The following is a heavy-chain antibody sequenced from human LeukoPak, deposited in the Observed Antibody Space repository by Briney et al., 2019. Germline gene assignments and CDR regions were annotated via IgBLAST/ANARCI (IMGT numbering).Heavy chain of an antibody. CDR3: ATRALRGWYRYIDY. CDR2: FDPEDGET. Sequence: ASVKVSCKASGYSFTSYDINWLRQATGQGLEWMGGFDPEDGETIYAQKFQGRVTMTEDTSTDTAYMELSSLRSEDTAVYYCATRALRGWYRYIDYWGRGTLVTVSS. J-gene: IGHJ4*02. CDR1: GYSFTSYD. V-gene: IGHV1-24*01. D-gene: IGHD6-19*01.